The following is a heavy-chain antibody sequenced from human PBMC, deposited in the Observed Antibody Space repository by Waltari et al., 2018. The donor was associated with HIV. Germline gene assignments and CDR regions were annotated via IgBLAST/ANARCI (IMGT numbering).Heavy chain of an antibody. J-gene: IGHJ4*02. Sequence: EVQLLESGGGLVQPGGSLRLTCAAYGFPFSIYALRWVRQAPGKGLEWVSVINGNGGTTYYADSVKGRFTISRDNSKNTLFLQMNSLRAEDTALYYCAKDLYGPEDYWGQGTLVTVSS. CDR1: GFPFSIYA. D-gene: IGHD2-8*01. CDR2: INGNGGTT. CDR3: AKDLYGPEDY. V-gene: IGHV3-23*01.